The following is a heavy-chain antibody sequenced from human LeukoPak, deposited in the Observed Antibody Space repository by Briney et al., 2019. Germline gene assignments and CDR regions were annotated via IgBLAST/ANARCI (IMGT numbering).Heavy chain of an antibody. J-gene: IGHJ5*02. CDR2: INPNSGGT. CDR3: ARASEWELLRT. CDR1: GYTFTSYD. D-gene: IGHD1-26*01. Sequence: ASVKVSCKASGYTFTSYDINWVRQAPGQGLEWMGWINPNSGGTNYAQKFQGRVTMTRDTSISTAYMELSRLRSDDTAVYYCARASEWELLRTWGQGTLVTVSS. V-gene: IGHV1-2*02.